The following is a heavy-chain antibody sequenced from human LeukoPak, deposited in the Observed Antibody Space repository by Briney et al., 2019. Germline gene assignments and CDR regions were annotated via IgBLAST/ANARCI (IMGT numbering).Heavy chain of an antibody. J-gene: IGHJ3*02. Sequence: ASVKVSCKASGGTFSSYAISWVRQAPGQGLEWMGRIIPIFGTANYAQKLQGRVTITTDESTSTAYMELSSLRSEDTAVYYCAPAPITMVRGVITSVAFDIWGQGTMVTVSS. D-gene: IGHD3-10*01. CDR1: GGTFSSYA. CDR2: IIPIFGTA. V-gene: IGHV1-69*05. CDR3: APAPITMVRGVITSVAFDI.